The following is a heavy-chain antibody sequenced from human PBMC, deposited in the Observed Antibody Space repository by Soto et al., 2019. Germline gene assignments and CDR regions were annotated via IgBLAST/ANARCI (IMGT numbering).Heavy chain of an antibody. CDR2: LYYGRSA. V-gene: IGHV4-59*01. J-gene: IGHJ4*02. CDR3: ALRSMAVVPEY. D-gene: IGHD3-22*01. Sequence: QVQLQESGPGLVKPSETLSLTCAVSGDSISSYYCMWIRQPPGKGLESIGYLYYGRSANYNPSLMRRVTLAVDTSPNPCSLTLSSMTAADTAVYSCALRSMAVVPEYWGQGTLVTVSS. CDR1: GDSISSYY.